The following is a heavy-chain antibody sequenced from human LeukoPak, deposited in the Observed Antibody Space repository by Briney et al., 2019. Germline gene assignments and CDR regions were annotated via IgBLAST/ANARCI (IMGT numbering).Heavy chain of an antibody. J-gene: IGHJ3*02. CDR2: ITDSGGST. CDR1: GFTFSSYA. Sequence: PGGSLRLSCAVSGFTFSSYAMSWVRQAPGKGLEWVSGITDSGGSTYYADSVKGRFTISRDNSKNTLYLQMNSLRTEDAAMYFCARGRTGSFDVFDIWGRGTMVTVSS. V-gene: IGHV3-23*01. D-gene: IGHD1-26*01. CDR3: ARGRTGSFDVFDI.